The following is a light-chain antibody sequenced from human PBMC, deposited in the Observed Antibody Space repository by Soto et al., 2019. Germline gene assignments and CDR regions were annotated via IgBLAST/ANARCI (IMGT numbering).Light chain of an antibody. J-gene: IGKJ5*01. Sequence: DIQMTQSPSSVSASVGDRVTITCRASQGIRTWLAWYQQKPGKAPKFLIYAASSLQSGVPSRFSGSGSGTDFTLTISSLRPEDFATYYGQQANSFPITFGQGTRLEIK. CDR2: AAS. CDR1: QGIRTW. V-gene: IGKV1D-12*01. CDR3: QQANSFPIT.